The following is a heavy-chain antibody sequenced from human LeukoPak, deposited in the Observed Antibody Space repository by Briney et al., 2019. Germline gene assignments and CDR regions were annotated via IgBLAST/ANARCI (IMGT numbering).Heavy chain of an antibody. V-gene: IGHV4-31*03. Sequence: SETLSLTCTVSGGSISSGGYYWSWIRQHPGKGLEWIGYIYYSGSTYYNPPPKSRVTISVDTPKNQFSLKLSSVTAADTAVYYCARGYTYYDILTFGPGYYGMDVWGQGTTVTVSS. D-gene: IGHD3-9*01. CDR1: GGSISSGGYY. J-gene: IGHJ6*02. CDR3: ARGYTYYDILTFGPGYYGMDV. CDR2: IYYSGST.